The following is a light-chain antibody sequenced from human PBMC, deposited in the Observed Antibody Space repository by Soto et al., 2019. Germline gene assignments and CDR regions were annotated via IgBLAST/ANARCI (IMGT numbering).Light chain of an antibody. CDR2: EVT. V-gene: IGLV2-8*01. J-gene: IGLJ2*01. CDR3: SSYAGTNIVI. Sequence: QSALTQPPSASGSPGQSVTISCTGTSSDVGGYNFVSWYQQHPGKAPKLIIYEVTQRPSGVPDRCSGSKSGNTASLAVSGLQGEDEDDYYCSSYAGTNIVIFGGGTKLTVL. CDR1: SSDVGGYNF.